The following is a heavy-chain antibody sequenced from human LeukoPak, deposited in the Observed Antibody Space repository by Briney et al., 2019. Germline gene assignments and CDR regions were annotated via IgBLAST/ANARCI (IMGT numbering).Heavy chain of an antibody. CDR1: GFTFSSYA. J-gene: IGHJ4*02. V-gene: IGHV3-23*01. CDR2: ISGSGGST. Sequence: GGSLRLSCAASGFTFSSYAMSWVRQAPGKGLEWVSDISGSGGSTYYADSVKGRFTISRDNSKNTLYLQMNSLRAEDTALYSCARARRGSSYYFDYWGQGTLVTVSS. D-gene: IGHD3-10*01. CDR3: ARARRGSSYYFDY.